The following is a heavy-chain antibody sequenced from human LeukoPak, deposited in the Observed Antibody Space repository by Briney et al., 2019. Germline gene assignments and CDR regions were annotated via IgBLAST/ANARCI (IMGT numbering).Heavy chain of an antibody. V-gene: IGHV3-33*06. CDR2: IWHDGSNK. Sequence: PGGSLRLSCAASVFTFSNYGMHWVRQAPGRGLEWVAVIWHDGSNKYYADSVKGRFTISRDNSKNTLYLQMNSPRVEDTAMYYCANGFDYWGQGTLVTVS. CDR1: VFTFSNYG. CDR3: ANGFDY. J-gene: IGHJ4*02.